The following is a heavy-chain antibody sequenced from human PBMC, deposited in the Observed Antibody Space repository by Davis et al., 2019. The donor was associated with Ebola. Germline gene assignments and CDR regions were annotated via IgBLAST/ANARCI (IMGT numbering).Heavy chain of an antibody. Sequence: ASVQVSCKASGYTFTTHDINWVRQATAQGLEWMGWINPNSGGTNYAQKFQGRVTMTRDTSISTAYMELSRLRSDDTAVYYCARVAAIAEAPNDAFDIWGQGTMVTVSS. CDR2: INPNSGGT. CDR3: ARVAAIAEAPNDAFDI. CDR1: GYTFTTHD. V-gene: IGHV1-2*02. J-gene: IGHJ3*02. D-gene: IGHD2-15*01.